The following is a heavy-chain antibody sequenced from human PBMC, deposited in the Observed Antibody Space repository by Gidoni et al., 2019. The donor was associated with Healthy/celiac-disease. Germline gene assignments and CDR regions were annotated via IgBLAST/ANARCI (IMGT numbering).Heavy chain of an antibody. D-gene: IGHD3-10*01. CDR3: TTGSRDYYYYYMDV. V-gene: IGHV3-15*01. CDR2: IKSKTDGGTT. J-gene: IGHJ6*03. Sequence: EVQLVESGGGLVKPGGSLRLSCAASGFTFSNAWMSWVRQAPGKGLEWVGRIKSKTDGGTTDYAAPVKGRFTISRDDSKNTLYLQMNSLKTEDTAVYYCTTGSRDYYYYYMDVWGKGTTVTVSS. CDR1: GFTFSNAW.